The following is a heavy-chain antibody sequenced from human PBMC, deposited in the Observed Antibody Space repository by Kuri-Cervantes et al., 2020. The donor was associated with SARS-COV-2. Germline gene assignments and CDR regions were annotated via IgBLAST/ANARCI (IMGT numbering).Heavy chain of an antibody. J-gene: IGHJ4*02. D-gene: IGHD2-2*01. Sequence: ESQSLDCAVYGGSFSGYYWSWIRQPPGKGLEWMGEINHSGSTNYNPSLKSRVTISVDTSKYQFSLKLSSVTAADTAVYYCARGRRGVPATVFDYWGQGTLVTVSS. CDR3: ARGRRGVPATVFDY. CDR1: GGSFSGYY. CDR2: INHSGST. V-gene: IGHV4-34*01.